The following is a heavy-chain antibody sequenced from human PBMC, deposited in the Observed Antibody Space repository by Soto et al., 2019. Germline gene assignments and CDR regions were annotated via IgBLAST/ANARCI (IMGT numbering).Heavy chain of an antibody. CDR1: GFTFSHAW. CDR2: ISFDGLNK. J-gene: IGHJ6*02. Sequence: GGSLRLSCAASGFTFSHAWMSWVRQAPGKGLEWVAVISFDGLNKYYADSVKGRFTISRDNSNATLYLQMNTVRAEDTAVYYCAQDRSGSFPFYYGMDVWGQGTTVTVSS. V-gene: IGHV3-30*18. D-gene: IGHD1-26*01. CDR3: AQDRSGSFPFYYGMDV.